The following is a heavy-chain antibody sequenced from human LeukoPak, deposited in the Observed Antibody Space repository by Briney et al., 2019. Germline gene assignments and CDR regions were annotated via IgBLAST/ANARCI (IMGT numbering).Heavy chain of an antibody. Sequence: PSETLSLTCTVSSGSISSNNYYWGWVRQPPGKGLEWIGSVSYSGSTYYSPSLRSRVTISVDTSKNQFSLKVRSVTAADTAVYYCARQRFLEWYFDYWGQGTLVTVSS. CDR1: SGSISSNNYY. J-gene: IGHJ4*02. CDR3: ARQRFLEWYFDY. V-gene: IGHV4-39*01. CDR2: VSYSGST. D-gene: IGHD3-3*01.